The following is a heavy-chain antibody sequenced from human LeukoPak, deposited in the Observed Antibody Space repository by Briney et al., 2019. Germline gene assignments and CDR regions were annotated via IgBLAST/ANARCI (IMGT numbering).Heavy chain of an antibody. CDR2: ISGYNGDI. V-gene: IGHV1-18*01. D-gene: IGHD5-24*01. CDR3: ARVLSREGYFDY. J-gene: IGHJ4*02. CDR1: GYTFTNYG. Sequence: ASVTLSCKASGYTFTNYGINWVRQAPGQGLEWMGWISGYNGDINYAQRLQGRVTMTTDTSTSTAYMELRSLSSDDTAVYYCARVLSREGYFDYWGQGTLGPVSS.